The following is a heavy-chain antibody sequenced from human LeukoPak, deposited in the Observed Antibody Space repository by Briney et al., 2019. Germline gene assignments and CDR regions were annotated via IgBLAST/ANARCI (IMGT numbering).Heavy chain of an antibody. D-gene: IGHD2-15*01. Sequence: ASVTVSCKASGGTFSSYAISWVRQAPGQGLEWMGGIIPIFGTANYAQKFQGRVTITADESTSTAYMELSSLRSEDTAVYYCARGGDCSGGSCYYFDYWGQGTLVTVSS. CDR1: GGTFSSYA. J-gene: IGHJ4*02. CDR3: ARGGDCSGGSCYYFDY. CDR2: IIPIFGTA. V-gene: IGHV1-69*13.